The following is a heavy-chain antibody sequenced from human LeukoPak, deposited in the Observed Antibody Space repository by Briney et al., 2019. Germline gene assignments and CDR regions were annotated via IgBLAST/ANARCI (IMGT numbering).Heavy chain of an antibody. CDR2: IWYDGSNK. D-gene: IGHD3-22*01. J-gene: IGHJ4*02. V-gene: IGHV3-33*01. Sequence: GGSLRLSCAASGFTFSSYGIHWVRQAPGKGLEWVAVIWYDGSNKYYADSVKGRFTISRDNSKNTLYLQMNSLRAEDTAVYYCARSDYYDSSGYRFDYWGQGTLVTVSS. CDR1: GFTFSSYG. CDR3: ARSDYYDSSGYRFDY.